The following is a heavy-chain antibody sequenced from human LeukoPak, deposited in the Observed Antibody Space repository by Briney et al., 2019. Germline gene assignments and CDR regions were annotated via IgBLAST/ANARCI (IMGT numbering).Heavy chain of an antibody. CDR2: INPSGDST. V-gene: IGHV1-46*01. D-gene: IGHD4-17*01. CDR1: GYTFTGYY. J-gene: IGHJ5*02. CDR3: ARENDYGNNWFDP. Sequence: ASVKVSCKASGYTFTGYYMRWVRQAPGQGLEWMGIINPSGDSTTYAQKFQGRVTMTRDTSTRTVYMELSSLRSDDTAVYYCARENDYGNNWFDPWGQGTLVTVSS.